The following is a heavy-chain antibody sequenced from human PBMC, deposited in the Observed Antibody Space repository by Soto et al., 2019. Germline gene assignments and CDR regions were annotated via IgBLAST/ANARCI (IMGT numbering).Heavy chain of an antibody. J-gene: IGHJ4*02. Sequence: GGSLRLSCAASGFTFSSYAMHWVRQAPGKGLEWVAVISYDGSNKYYADSVKGRFTISRDNSKNTLYLQMNSLRAEDTAVYYCPRSPVAGPFDYWGQGTLITVSS. CDR1: GFTFSSYA. V-gene: IGHV3-30-3*01. CDR2: ISYDGSNK. CDR3: PRSPVAGPFDY. D-gene: IGHD6-19*01.